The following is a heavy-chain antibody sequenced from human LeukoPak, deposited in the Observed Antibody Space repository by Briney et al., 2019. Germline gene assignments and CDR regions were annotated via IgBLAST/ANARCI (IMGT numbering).Heavy chain of an antibody. CDR2: IYYSGST. J-gene: IGHJ4*02. CDR3: ARLEKVVVPATFDY. CDR1: GGSISSSSYY. V-gene: IGHV4-39*01. D-gene: IGHD2-15*01. Sequence: SETLSLTCTVSGGSISSSSYYWGWIRQPPGEGLEWIGSIYYSGSTYYNPSLKSRVTISGDTSRNQFSLKLSSVTAADTAVYYCARLEKVVVPATFDYWGQGTLVTVSS.